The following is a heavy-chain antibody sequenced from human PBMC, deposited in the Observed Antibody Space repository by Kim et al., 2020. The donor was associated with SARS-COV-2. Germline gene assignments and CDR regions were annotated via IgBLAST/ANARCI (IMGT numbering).Heavy chain of an antibody. Sequence: SETLSLTCAVYGGSFNGYSWNWIRQPPGKGLEWIGGINHSGSTNYNPSFNSRVTISVDRSKNQFSLKVTSVTAADTAVYYCARAPHCGLSTFYETAFWGQGTLVAVSS. CDR2: INHSGST. D-gene: IGHD2-21*01. CDR1: GGSFNGYS. V-gene: IGHV4-34*01. J-gene: IGHJ4*02. CDR3: ARAPHCGLSTFYETAF.